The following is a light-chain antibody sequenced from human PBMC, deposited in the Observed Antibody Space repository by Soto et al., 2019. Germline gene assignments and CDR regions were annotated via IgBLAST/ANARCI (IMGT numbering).Light chain of an antibody. CDR2: DAS. V-gene: IGKV3-11*01. Sequence: PVQRASLSCRASQSFGGSYLAWYQQKPGQAPRLLIYDASNRATGVPARFRGSGSGTDFTLTISSLEPEDFSVYYCQQRSNWPYTFGQGTKVDI. CDR3: QQRSNWPYT. CDR1: QSFGGSY. J-gene: IGKJ2*01.